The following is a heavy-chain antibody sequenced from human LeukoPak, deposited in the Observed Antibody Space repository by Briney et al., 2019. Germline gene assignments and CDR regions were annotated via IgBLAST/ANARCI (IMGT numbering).Heavy chain of an antibody. Sequence: GASVKVSCRASGYTFTSYGFTWVRQAPGQGPEWMGWISAFDGNTNSAQKLQGRVTMTTDISTSTAYMELRSLRSDDTAVYYCARVGALHSSGYNSWDYYYYGMDVWGQGTTVTVSS. D-gene: IGHD3-22*01. CDR1: GYTFTSYG. V-gene: IGHV1-18*01. J-gene: IGHJ6*02. CDR2: ISAFDGNT. CDR3: ARVGALHSSGYNSWDYYYYGMDV.